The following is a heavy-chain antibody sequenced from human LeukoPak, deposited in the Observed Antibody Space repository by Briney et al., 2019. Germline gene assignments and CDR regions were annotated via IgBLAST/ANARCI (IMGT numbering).Heavy chain of an antibody. V-gene: IGHV3-21*01. CDR3: ARDGVVVPAAIADY. D-gene: IGHD2-2*01. Sequence: SVKGRFTISRDSAKNSLYLQMNSLRAEDTAVYYCARDGVVVPAAIADYWGQGTVVTVSP. J-gene: IGHJ4*02.